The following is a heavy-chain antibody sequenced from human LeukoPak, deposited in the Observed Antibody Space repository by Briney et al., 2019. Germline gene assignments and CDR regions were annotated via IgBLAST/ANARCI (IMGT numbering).Heavy chain of an antibody. CDR3: ARDMVRGITARYFDY. CDR1: GFIFSSYS. Sequence: GGSLRLSCTASGFIFSSYSMNWVRQAPGQGLEWVSSISSSGTYIYYADSVKGRFTISRDNAKKSLYLRMNSLRAEDTAVYYCARDMVRGITARYFDYWGQGTLVTVSS. V-gene: IGHV3-21*01. CDR2: ISSSGTYI. J-gene: IGHJ4*02. D-gene: IGHD3-10*01.